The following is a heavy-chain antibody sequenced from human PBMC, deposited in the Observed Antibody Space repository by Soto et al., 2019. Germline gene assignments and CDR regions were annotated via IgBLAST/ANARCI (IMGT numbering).Heavy chain of an antibody. Sequence: GGSLRLSCAASGFTFSSYGMHWVRQAPGKGLEWVAVISYDGSNKYYADSVKGRFTISRDNSKNTLYLQMNSLRAEDTAVYYCARDHKGGYYYYGMDVWGQGTTVTVS. CDR2: ISYDGSNK. J-gene: IGHJ6*02. V-gene: IGHV3-30*03. CDR1: GFTFSSYG. CDR3: ARDHKGGYYYYGMDV.